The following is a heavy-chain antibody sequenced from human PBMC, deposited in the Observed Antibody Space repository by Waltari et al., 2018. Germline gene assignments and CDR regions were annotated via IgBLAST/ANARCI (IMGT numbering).Heavy chain of an antibody. CDR1: GFTFSSYA. CDR3: ARDPGYAIVGYFQH. V-gene: IGHV3-30-3*01. D-gene: IGHD2-8*01. Sequence: SLRLSCAASGFTFSSYAMHWVRQAPGKGLEWVAVISYDGSNKYYADSVKGRFTISRDNSKNTLYLQMNSLRAEDTAVYYCARDPGYAIVGYFQHWGQGTLVTVSS. CDR2: ISYDGSNK. J-gene: IGHJ1*01.